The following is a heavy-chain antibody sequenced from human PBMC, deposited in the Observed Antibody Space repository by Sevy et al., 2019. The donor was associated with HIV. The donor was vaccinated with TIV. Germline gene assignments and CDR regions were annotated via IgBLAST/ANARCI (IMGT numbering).Heavy chain of an antibody. J-gene: IGHJ4*02. CDR3: VGPKLTYTNGWHYSDY. V-gene: IGHV4-39*01. CDR2: ISYSGIT. CDR1: GASISSSGYY. Sequence: SETLSLTCTVSGASISSSGYYWGWIRQPPGKGLEWIASISYSGITFYNPSLKSRVTTSADTSKNQFSLRLCSVTAADSSIYFCVGPKLTYTNGWHYSDYWGQGTVVTVSS. D-gene: IGHD6-25*01.